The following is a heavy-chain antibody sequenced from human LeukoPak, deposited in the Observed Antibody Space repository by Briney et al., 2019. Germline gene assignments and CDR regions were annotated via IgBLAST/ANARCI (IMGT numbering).Heavy chain of an antibody. Sequence: GGSLRLSCAASGFTVTNNFMTWVRQAPGKGLEWVSIIYSDGTTYYVDSVKVRFTISRDSSKNTLYLQMSSLRAEDTAVYYCARNSFLLRSISYYYYMDVWGKGTTVTVS. D-gene: IGHD2-2*01. V-gene: IGHV3-66*02. CDR3: ARNSFLLRSISYYYYMDV. CDR1: GFTVTNNF. CDR2: IYSDGTT. J-gene: IGHJ6*03.